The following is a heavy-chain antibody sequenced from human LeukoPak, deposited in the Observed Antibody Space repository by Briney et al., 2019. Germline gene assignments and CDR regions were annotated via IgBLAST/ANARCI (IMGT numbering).Heavy chain of an antibody. V-gene: IGHV4-30-2*01. D-gene: IGHD6-6*01. CDR1: GGSVSSGTYY. Sequence: SETLSLTCTVSGGSVSSGTYYWSWIRQPPGKGLEWIGYIYHSGSTYYNPSLKSRVTISVDRSKNQFSLKLSPVTAADTAVYYCASSSSGLPDFDYWGQGTLVTVSS. CDR2: IYHSGST. CDR3: ASSSSGLPDFDY. J-gene: IGHJ4*02.